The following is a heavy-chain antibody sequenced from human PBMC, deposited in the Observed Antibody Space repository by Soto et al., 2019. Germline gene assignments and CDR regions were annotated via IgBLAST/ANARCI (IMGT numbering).Heavy chain of an antibody. CDR2: ISGSGGST. Sequence: GGSLRLSCAASGFTFSSYAMSWVRQAPGKGLEWVSAISGSGGSTYYADSVKGRFTISRDNSKNTLYLQMNSLRAEDTAVYYCASVGYSSSRVGVRKKYYFDYWGQGTLVTVSS. CDR1: GFTFSSYA. V-gene: IGHV3-23*01. CDR3: ASVGYSSSRVGVRKKYYFDY. D-gene: IGHD6-19*01. J-gene: IGHJ4*02.